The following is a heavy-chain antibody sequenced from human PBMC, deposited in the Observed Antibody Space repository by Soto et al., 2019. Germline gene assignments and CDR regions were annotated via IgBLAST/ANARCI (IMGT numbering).Heavy chain of an antibody. D-gene: IGHD5-12*01. CDR3: ARVKATLYRHYYFDY. Sequence: SETLSLTCSVSGGTINSGDYFWSWIRQPTGKGLEWIGSIFYTGSTYYSPSLKSRASRSMDTSKSLFSLRLRFLTAAAPAVYFCARVKATLYRHYYFDYLGKGTPIAV. V-gene: IGHV4-30-4*01. J-gene: IGHJ4*02. CDR2: IFYTGST. CDR1: GGTINSGDYF.